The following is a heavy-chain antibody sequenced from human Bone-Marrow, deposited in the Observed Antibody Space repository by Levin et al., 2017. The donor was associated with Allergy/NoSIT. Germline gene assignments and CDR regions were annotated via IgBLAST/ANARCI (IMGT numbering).Heavy chain of an antibody. D-gene: IGHD5-24*01. CDR1: GFIFNNYG. J-gene: IGHJ6*02. CDR2: ISYDGSNK. CDR3: AKDAVQLERQGNFYYYGMDV. Sequence: GGSLRLSCAASGFIFNNYGMHWVRQAPGKGLEWVAIISYDGSNKYYADSVKGRFTISRDNSKSTLYLQMSSLRAEDTSVYYCAKDAVQLERQGNFYYYGMDVWGQGTTVTVSS. V-gene: IGHV3-30*18.